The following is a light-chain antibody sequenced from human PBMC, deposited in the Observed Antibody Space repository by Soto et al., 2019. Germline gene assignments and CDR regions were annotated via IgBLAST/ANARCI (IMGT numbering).Light chain of an antibody. V-gene: IGLV2-8*01. CDR1: SSDVGGYNY. CDR2: EVS. J-gene: IGLJ1*01. Sequence: QSALTQPPSASGSPGQSVTISCTGTSSDVGGYNYVSWYQHHPGKAPKVIIYEVSKRPSGVPDRFSGSKSGNTASLTVSGLQAEDEADYYCSSYAGRNSYVFGTGTKRTVL. CDR3: SSYAGRNSYV.